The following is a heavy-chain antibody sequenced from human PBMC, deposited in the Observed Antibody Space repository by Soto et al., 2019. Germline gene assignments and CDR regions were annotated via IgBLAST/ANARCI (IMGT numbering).Heavy chain of an antibody. CDR1: EFTFNTYA. J-gene: IGHJ5*02. CDR2: TSYDSTNT. CDR3: ARDFDKSGSCSGGIDA. D-gene: IGHD3-10*01. Sequence: QVQLMESGGGVVQPGTTLRLSCSASEFTFNTYAMHWVRQAPGRGLDWVAVTSYDSTNTKYADSVKGRFTISRDNSKNTQFLQMTSLTPEDTAGDYYARDFDKSGSCSGGIDAWGRGTLVIVSS. V-gene: IGHV3-30-3*01.